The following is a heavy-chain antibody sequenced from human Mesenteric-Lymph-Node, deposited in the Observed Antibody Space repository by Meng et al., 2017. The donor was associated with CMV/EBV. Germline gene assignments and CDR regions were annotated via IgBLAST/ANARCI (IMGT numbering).Heavy chain of an antibody. CDR2: INHSGST. J-gene: IGHJ4*02. Sequence: CAVYGGYFSGHYWSWIRQPPGKGLEWIGEINHSGSTNYNPSLKSRVTISVDTSKNQFSLKLSSVTAADTAVYYCARGSRITMVRGVIDWGQGTLVTVSS. CDR1: GGYFSGHY. V-gene: IGHV4-34*01. CDR3: ARGSRITMVRGVID. D-gene: IGHD3-10*01.